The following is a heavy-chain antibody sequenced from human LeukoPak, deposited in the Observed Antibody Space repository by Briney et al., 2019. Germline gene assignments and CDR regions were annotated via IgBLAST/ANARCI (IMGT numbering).Heavy chain of an antibody. CDR3: AGGSRRDGYDY. D-gene: IGHD5-24*01. CDR1: GFTVSSNY. J-gene: IGHJ4*02. CDR2: IYDNGDA. Sequence: TGGSLRLSCAASGFTVSSNYMSWVRQAPGKGLERVSVIYDNGDAYSADSVKGRFTISRHNSKNTLYLQMNSLRPEDTAVYYCAGGSRRDGYDYWGQGTLVTVSS. V-gene: IGHV3-53*04.